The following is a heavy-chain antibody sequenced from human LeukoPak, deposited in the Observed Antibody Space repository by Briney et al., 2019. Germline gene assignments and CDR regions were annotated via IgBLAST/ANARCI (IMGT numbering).Heavy chain of an antibody. CDR2: IKQDGTEK. D-gene: IGHD1-14*01. CDR3: ARDGRAWYY. V-gene: IGHV3-7*01. J-gene: IGHJ4*02. Sequence: GGSLRLSCEGSGFNLSTYWMSWVRQAPGKGLEWVANIKQDGTEKYYVDSVKGRFTISRDNAKNSLYLQMNSLRAEDTAVYYCARDGRAWYYWGQGTLVTVSS. CDR1: GFNLSTYW.